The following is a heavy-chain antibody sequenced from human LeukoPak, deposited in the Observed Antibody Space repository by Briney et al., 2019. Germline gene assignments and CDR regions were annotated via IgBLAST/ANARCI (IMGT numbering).Heavy chain of an antibody. V-gene: IGHV1-8*01. CDR2: MNPNSGNT. J-gene: IGHJ5*02. Sequence: ASVKVSCKASGYTFTSYDINWVRQATGQGLEWMGWMNPNSGNTGYAQKFQGRVTMTRNTSISTAYMELSSLRSEDAAVYYCARVRSTSSRSWWFDPWGQGTLVTVSS. CDR1: GYTFTSYD. D-gene: IGHD2-2*01. CDR3: ARVRSTSSRSWWFDP.